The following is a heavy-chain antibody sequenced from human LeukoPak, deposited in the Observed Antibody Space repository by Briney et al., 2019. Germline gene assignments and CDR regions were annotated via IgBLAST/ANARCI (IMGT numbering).Heavy chain of an antibody. CDR2: IYYSGST. V-gene: IGHV4-59*08. Sequence: TSETLSLTCTVSGGSISSYYWSWIRQPPGKGLEWIGYIYYSGSTNYNPSLKSRVTISVDTSKNQFSLKLSSVTAADTAVYYCARVSGFGELFDYWGQGTLVTVSS. D-gene: IGHD3-10*01. J-gene: IGHJ4*02. CDR1: GGSISSYY. CDR3: ARVSGFGELFDY.